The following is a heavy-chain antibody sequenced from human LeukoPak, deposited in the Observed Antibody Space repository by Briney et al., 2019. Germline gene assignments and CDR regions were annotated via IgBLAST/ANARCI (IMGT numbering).Heavy chain of an antibody. D-gene: IGHD3-16*01. J-gene: IGHJ6*02. Sequence: PGGSLRLSCAASGFTFTTYNMHWVRQAPGKGLEWMASISYGGVFKQYADSVKGRFTVSRDNSKNTLYLQMSSLRAEDTAMYYCAKDGQNDSPYSMDVWGQGTTVTVSS. CDR1: GFTFTTYN. CDR2: ISYGGVFK. CDR3: AKDGQNDSPYSMDV. V-gene: IGHV3-30*02.